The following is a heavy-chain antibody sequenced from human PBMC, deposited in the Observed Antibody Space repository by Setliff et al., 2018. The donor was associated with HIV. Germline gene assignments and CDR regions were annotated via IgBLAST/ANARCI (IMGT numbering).Heavy chain of an antibody. J-gene: IGHJ5*02. CDR2: ISTYNGNT. CDR1: GYTFTSYG. Sequence: ASVKVSCKASGYTFTSYGISWVRQAPGQGLEWMGWISTYNGNTNYAQKLQGRVTMTTDTSTSTAYMELRSLRSDDTAVYYCAIDSLRFLEWSVISWGQGTLVTVSS. D-gene: IGHD3-3*01. CDR3: AIDSLRFLEWSVIS. V-gene: IGHV1-18*01.